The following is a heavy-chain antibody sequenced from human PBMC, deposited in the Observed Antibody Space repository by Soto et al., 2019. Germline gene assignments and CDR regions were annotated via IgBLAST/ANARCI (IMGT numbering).Heavy chain of an antibody. J-gene: IGHJ4*02. CDR3: AKEGPITNWYFDY. CDR2: ISYDGNVA. V-gene: IGHV3-30*18. CDR1: GFTFSNYG. D-gene: IGHD1-1*01. Sequence: QVQLVESEGGVVQPGRSLRLSCAASGFTFSNYGMHWVRQAPGKGLEWVTVISYDGNVAYYADSVKGRFTSSRDNSKNTLYLQMNSLRTEDTAVYYCAKEGPITNWYFDYWGQGTLVTVYS.